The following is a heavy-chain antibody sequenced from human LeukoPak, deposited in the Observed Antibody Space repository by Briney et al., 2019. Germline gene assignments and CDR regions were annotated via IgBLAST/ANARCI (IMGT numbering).Heavy chain of an antibody. J-gene: IGHJ3*02. D-gene: IGHD3-3*01. Sequence: ASVKVSCKASGYTFTGYYMHWVRQAPGQGLEWMGWINPNSGGTNYAQTFQGRVTMTRDTSISTAYMELSRLRSDDTAVYYCNFGVVISGAFDIWGQGTMVTVSS. CDR2: INPNSGGT. CDR3: NFGVVISGAFDI. V-gene: IGHV1-2*02. CDR1: GYTFTGYY.